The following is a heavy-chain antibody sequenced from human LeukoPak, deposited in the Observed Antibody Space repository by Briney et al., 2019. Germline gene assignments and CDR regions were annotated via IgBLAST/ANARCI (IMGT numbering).Heavy chain of an antibody. D-gene: IGHD6-13*01. CDR1: GYTFTSYD. Sequence: ASVKVSCKASGYTFTSYDINWVRQATGQGLEWMGWMNPNSGNTGYAQKFQGRVTTTRNTSISTAYMELSSLRSEDTAVYYCARATGSSSWTPPGYWGQGTLVTVSS. V-gene: IGHV1-8*01. CDR2: MNPNSGNT. CDR3: ARATGSSSWTPPGY. J-gene: IGHJ4*02.